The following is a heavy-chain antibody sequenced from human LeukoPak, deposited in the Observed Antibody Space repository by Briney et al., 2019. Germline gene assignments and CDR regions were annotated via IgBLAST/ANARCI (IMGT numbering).Heavy chain of an antibody. V-gene: IGHV3-9*01. J-gene: IGHJ4*02. Sequence: GGSLRLSCAASGFTFDDYAMPWVRQAPGKGLEWVSGISWNSGSIGYADSVKGRFTISGDNAKNSLYLQMNSLRAEDTALYYCAKVISSWNNYWGQGTLVTVSS. CDR2: ISWNSGSI. D-gene: IGHD6-13*01. CDR3: AKVISSWNNY. CDR1: GFTFDDYA.